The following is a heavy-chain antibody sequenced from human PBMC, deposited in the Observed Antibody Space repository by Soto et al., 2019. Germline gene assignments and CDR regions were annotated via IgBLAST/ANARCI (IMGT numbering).Heavy chain of an antibody. CDR2: IYHSGST. D-gene: IGHD3-10*01. Sequence: KPSETLSLTCAVSGGSISSGGYSWSWIRQPPGKGLEWIGYIYHSGSTYYNPSLKSRVTISVDRSKNQFSLKLSSVTAADTAVYYCARGLGTMVRGGNWFDPWGQGTLVTVSS. J-gene: IGHJ5*02. CDR3: ARGLGTMVRGGNWFDP. V-gene: IGHV4-30-2*01. CDR1: GGSISSGGYS.